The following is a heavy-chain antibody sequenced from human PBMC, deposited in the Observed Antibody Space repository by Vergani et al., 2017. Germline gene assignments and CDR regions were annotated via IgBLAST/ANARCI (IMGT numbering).Heavy chain of an antibody. CDR1: GGSFSGYY. J-gene: IGHJ6*03. CDR2: INHSGST. V-gene: IGHV4-34*01. CDR3: ARGPYYYYYYYMDV. Sequence: QVQLPQWGAGLLKPSETLSLTCAVYGGSFSGYYWSWIRQPPGKGLEWIGEINHSGSTNYNPSLKSRVTISVDTSKNQFSLKLSSVTAADTAVYYCARGPYYYYYYYMDVWGKGTTVTVSS.